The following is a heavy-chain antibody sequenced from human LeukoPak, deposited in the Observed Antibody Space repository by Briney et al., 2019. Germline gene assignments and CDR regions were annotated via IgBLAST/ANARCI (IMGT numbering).Heavy chain of an antibody. CDR3: TLGSY. CDR1: GYTFTSYG. J-gene: IGHJ4*02. CDR2: INTNTGNP. V-gene: IGHV7-4-1*02. D-gene: IGHD3-10*01. Sequence: ASVKVSCKASGYTFTSYGISWVRQAPGQGLEWMGWINTNTGNPSYARDSTGRFVFSLDTSVNSAFLQINNLKAEDTAFYYCTLGSYWGQGTLVTVSS.